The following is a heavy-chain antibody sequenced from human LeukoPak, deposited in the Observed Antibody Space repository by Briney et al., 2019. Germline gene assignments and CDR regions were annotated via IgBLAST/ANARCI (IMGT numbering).Heavy chain of an antibody. CDR2: IYSGGGT. V-gene: IGHV3-66*01. Sequence: PGGSLRLSCAASGFTVRNTYMNWVRQAPGKGLGWVSVIYSGGGTYYAESVKGRFTVSRDTSKNTLYLQMNSLRAEDTAIYYCVKDDRRYGDYGYFDHWGQGALVTVSS. CDR3: VKDDRRYGDYGYFDH. J-gene: IGHJ4*02. D-gene: IGHD4-17*01. CDR1: GFTVRNTY.